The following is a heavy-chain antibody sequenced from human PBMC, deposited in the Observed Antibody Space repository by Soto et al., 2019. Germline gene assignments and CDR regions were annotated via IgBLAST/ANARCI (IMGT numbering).Heavy chain of an antibody. J-gene: IGHJ4*02. D-gene: IGHD1-7*01. Sequence: ASVKVSCKASGYTFTDHAIHWVRQAPGQGLEWLGWINAGKGDTKYPQRFQGRVTITRDTSASTAYMELSSLRSEDTAVYYCARNILGGTTDYWGPGTLVTVSS. CDR1: GYTFTDHA. V-gene: IGHV1-3*01. CDR3: ARNILGGTTDY. CDR2: INAGKGDT.